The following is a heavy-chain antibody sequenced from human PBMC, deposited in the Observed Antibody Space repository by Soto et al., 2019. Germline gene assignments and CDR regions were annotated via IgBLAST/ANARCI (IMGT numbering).Heavy chain of an antibody. D-gene: IGHD3-22*01. CDR3: ARDRDYYDSSGYDY. Sequence: GGSLRLSCAASGFTFSSYSMNWVRQAPGKGLEWVSSISSSSSYIYYADSVKGRFTISRDNAKNSLYLQMNSLRAEDTAVYYCARDRDYYDSSGYDYWGQGTLVTVSS. CDR1: GFTFSSYS. J-gene: IGHJ4*02. CDR2: ISSSSSYI. V-gene: IGHV3-21*01.